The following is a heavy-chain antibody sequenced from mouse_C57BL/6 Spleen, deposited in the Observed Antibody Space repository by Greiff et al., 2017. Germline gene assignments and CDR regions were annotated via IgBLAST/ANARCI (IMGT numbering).Heavy chain of an antibody. CDR2: IWSGGST. V-gene: IGHV2-2*01. CDR1: GFSLTSYG. J-gene: IGHJ2*01. CDR3: ARNLGAQALDY. Sequence: QVQLQQSGPGLVQPSQSLSITCTVSGFSLTSYGVHWVRQSPGKGLEWLGVIWSGGSTDYNAAFISRLSISKDNSKSQVFFKMNSLQAEDTAIYYCARNLGAQALDYWGQGTTLTVSS. D-gene: IGHD3-2*02.